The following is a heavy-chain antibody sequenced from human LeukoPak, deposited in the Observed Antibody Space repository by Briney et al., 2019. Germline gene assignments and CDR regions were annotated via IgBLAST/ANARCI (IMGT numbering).Heavy chain of an antibody. V-gene: IGHV3-73*01. CDR1: GFTFSGSA. CDR2: IRSKANSYAT. D-gene: IGHD2-2*01. Sequence: GGSLRLSCAASGFTFSGSAMHWVRQASGKGLEWVGRIRSKANSYATAYAASVKGRFTISRDDSKNTAYLQMNSLKTEDTAVYYCTRHHRDIVVVPAAFGFDPWGQGTLVTVSS. J-gene: IGHJ5*02. CDR3: TRHHRDIVVVPAAFGFDP.